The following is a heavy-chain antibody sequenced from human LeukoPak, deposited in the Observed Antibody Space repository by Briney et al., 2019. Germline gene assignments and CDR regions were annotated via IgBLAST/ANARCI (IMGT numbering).Heavy chain of an antibody. V-gene: IGHV3-23*01. J-gene: IGHJ3*02. CDR1: GFTFSISA. D-gene: IGHD2/OR15-2a*01. CDR3: AKSDSTSYNAFDI. CDR2: ISSSSTST. Sequence: GGSLRLSCTASGFTFSISAMSWVRQAPGGGLEWVSSISSSSTSTYYADSVKGRFTISRDNSKNTLYLQMNSLRAEDTAVYYCAKSDSTSYNAFDIWGQGTMGTVSP.